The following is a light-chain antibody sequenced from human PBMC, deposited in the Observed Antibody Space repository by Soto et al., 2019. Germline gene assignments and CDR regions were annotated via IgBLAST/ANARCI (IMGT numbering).Light chain of an antibody. CDR2: DAS. CDR3: QQYNTYSSLT. V-gene: IGKV1-5*01. J-gene: IGKJ4*01. Sequence: DIQMTQSPSTLSASVGDRVTITCRASQSISSWLAWYQQKLGRAPRLLIYDASSLESGVPSRFSGSVYGTEFTLTIRSLQPDDFATYYCQQYNTYSSLTFGGGTKVEIK. CDR1: QSISSW.